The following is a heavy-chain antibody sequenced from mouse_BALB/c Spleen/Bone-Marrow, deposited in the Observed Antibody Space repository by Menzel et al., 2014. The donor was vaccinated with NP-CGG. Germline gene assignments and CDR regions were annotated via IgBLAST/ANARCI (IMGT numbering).Heavy chain of an antibody. CDR2: IRSKSNNYAT. CDR1: GFTFNTYA. Sequence: EVMLVGSGGGLVQPKGSLKLSCAASGFTFNTYAMNWVRRAPGKGLEWVARIRSKSNNYATYYADSVKDRFTISRDDSQSMLYLQMNNLKTEDTAMYYCVRQFITTANYAMDYWGQGTSVTVSS. V-gene: IGHV10-1*02. D-gene: IGHD1-2*01. CDR3: VRQFITTANYAMDY. J-gene: IGHJ4*01.